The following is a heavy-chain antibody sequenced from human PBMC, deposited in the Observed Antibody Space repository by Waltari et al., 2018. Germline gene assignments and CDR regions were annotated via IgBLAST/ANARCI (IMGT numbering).Heavy chain of an antibody. V-gene: IGHV3-66*04. J-gene: IGHJ4*02. Sequence: EVQLVESGGGLVQPGGSLRLSCAASGFTVSSNSMSWVRQAPGKGLEWVSVIYSGGSTYYADSVKGRFTISRDNSKNTLYLQMNSLRAEDTAVYYCARPPTFVSARDYWGQGTLVTVSS. D-gene: IGHD6-6*01. CDR3: ARPPTFVSARDY. CDR2: IYSGGST. CDR1: GFTVSSNS.